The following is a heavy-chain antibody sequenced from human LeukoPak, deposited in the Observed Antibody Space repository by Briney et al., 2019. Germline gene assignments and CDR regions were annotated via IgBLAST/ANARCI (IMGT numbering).Heavy chain of an antibody. D-gene: IGHD3-22*01. V-gene: IGHV4-61*02. Sequence: YPSQTLSLTCTVSGDSITNGIFHWSWIRQPAGKELEWIGRIYTGGNTAYNPSLNSRVTMSLDTSKNQFSLKLTSVTAADTAVYYCARATDYYDSSGYDYWGQGTLVTVSS. CDR3: ARATDYYDSSGYDY. CDR1: GDSITNGIFH. J-gene: IGHJ4*02. CDR2: IYTGGNT.